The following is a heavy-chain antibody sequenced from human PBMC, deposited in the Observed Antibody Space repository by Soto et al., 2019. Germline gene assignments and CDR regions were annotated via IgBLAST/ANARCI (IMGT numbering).Heavy chain of an antibody. CDR2: ISSSSSTI. V-gene: IGHV3-48*02. CDR1: GFTFSSYS. J-gene: IGHJ5*02. D-gene: IGHD3-10*01. Sequence: GGSLRLSCAASGFTFSSYSMNWVRQAPGKGLEWVSYISSSSSTIYYADSVKGRFTISRDNAKNSLYLQMNSLRDEDTAVYYCARGVVSSLLWFGERYRNWFDPWGQGTLVTVSS. CDR3: ARGVVSSLLWFGERYRNWFDP.